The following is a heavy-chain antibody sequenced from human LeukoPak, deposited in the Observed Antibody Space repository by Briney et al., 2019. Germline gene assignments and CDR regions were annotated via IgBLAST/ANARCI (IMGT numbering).Heavy chain of an antibody. D-gene: IGHD2-8*01. CDR1: GFSLSTSGMR. V-gene: IGHV2-70*04. Sequence: ESGPALVKPTQTLTLTCTFSGFSLSTSGMRVSWIRQPPGKALEWLARIDWDEDKFYSTSLKTRLTISKDNSKNKVVLTMTNMDPVDTATYYCARNRGLGYCTNGVCYSDAFDIWGQGTMVTVSS. J-gene: IGHJ3*02. CDR3: ARNRGLGYCTNGVCYSDAFDI. CDR2: IDWDEDK.